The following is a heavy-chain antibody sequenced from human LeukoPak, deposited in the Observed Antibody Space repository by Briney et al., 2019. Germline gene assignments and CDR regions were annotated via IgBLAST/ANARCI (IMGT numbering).Heavy chain of an antibody. J-gene: IGHJ5*02. V-gene: IGHV3-49*03. CDR1: GFTFGDYA. D-gene: IGHD4-17*01. CDR3: TRTHTVTTTLAFDWFDP. CDR2: TRSKAYGGTT. Sequence: PGRSLRLSCTASGFTFGDYAMSWFRQAPGKGLEWVGFTRSKAYGGTTEYAASVKGRFTISRDDSKSIAYLQMNSLKTEDTAVYYCTRTHTVTTTLAFDWFDPWGQGTLVTVSS.